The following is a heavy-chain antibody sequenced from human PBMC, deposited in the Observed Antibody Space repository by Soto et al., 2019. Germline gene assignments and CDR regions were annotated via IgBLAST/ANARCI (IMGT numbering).Heavy chain of an antibody. CDR3: ARHSDKYVSSWYGLGY. Sequence: QLQLQESGPGLVKPSEPLSLTCTVSGDSFTIDSYYWAWIRQPPGKGLEWLGTISHSGTTFHTPSLKSRLTMSVDTSKNQFSLNLSSVTAADTALYYCARHSDKYVSSWYGLGYWGQGTLVTVSS. CDR2: ISHSGTT. D-gene: IGHD6-13*01. J-gene: IGHJ4*02. CDR1: GDSFTIDSYY. V-gene: IGHV4-39*01.